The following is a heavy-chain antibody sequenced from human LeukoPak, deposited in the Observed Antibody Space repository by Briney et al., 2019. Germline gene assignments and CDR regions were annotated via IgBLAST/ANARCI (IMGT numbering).Heavy chain of an antibody. D-gene: IGHD6-6*01. CDR3: ARGHSSSSPGFDY. V-gene: IGHV3-21*01. CDR2: ISSSSSYI. CDR1: GFTFSNYS. Sequence: GGSLRLSCAGSGFTFSNYSMNWVRQAPGKGLEWVSSISSSSSYIYYADSVKGRFTISRDNAKNSLYLQMNSLRAEDTAVYYCARGHSSSSPGFDYWGQGTLVTVSS. J-gene: IGHJ4*02.